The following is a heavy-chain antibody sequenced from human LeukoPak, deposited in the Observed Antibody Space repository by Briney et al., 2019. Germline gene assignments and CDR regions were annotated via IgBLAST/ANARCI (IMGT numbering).Heavy chain of an antibody. J-gene: IGHJ4*02. V-gene: IGHV1-46*02. Sequence: ASVKVSCKASEYTFNSNYMYWVRQAPGQGLEWMGIINPSGESTKYAQKFQGRITMTRDTSTTTVYMELSSLRSEDTAVYYCARVVKGGYADYWGQGTLVTVSS. D-gene: IGHD5-12*01. CDR3: ARVVKGGYADY. CDR2: INPSGEST. CDR1: EYTFNSNY.